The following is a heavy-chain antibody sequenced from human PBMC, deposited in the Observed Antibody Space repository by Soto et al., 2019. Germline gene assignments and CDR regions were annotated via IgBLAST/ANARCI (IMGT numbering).Heavy chain of an antibody. CDR3: AKDSGRGYYFDY. J-gene: IGHJ4*02. CDR2: ISYDGSNK. CDR1: GFTFSSYG. V-gene: IGHV3-30*18. D-gene: IGHD1-26*01. Sequence: QVQLVESGGGVVQPGRSLRLSCAASGFTFSSYGMHWVRLAPGKGLEWVAVISYDGSNKYYADSVKGRFTISRDNSKNTLYLQMNSLRAEDTAVYYCAKDSGRGYYFDYWGQGTLVTVSS.